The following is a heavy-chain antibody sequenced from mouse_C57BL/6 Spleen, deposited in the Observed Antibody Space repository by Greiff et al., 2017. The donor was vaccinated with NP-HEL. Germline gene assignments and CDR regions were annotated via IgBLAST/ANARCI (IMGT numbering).Heavy chain of an antibody. CDR1: GYSITSGYY. J-gene: IGHJ2*01. CDR3: ARGGTVVGY. D-gene: IGHD1-1*01. CDR2: ISYDGSN. V-gene: IGHV3-6*01. Sequence: VQLKESGPGLVKPSQSLSLTCSVTGYSITSGYYWNWIRQFPGNKLEWMGYISYDGSNNYNPSLKNRISITRDTSKNQFFLKLNSVTTEDTATYYCARGGTVVGYWGQGTTLTVSS.